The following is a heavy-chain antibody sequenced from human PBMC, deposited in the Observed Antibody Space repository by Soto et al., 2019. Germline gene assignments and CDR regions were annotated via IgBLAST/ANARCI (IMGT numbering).Heavy chain of an antibody. Sequence: EVQLVESGGGLVKPGGSLRLSCVDSGFTFSSYSMNWVRQAPGKGLEWVSSISAYSSPIFYADSVKGRFTISRDTAKNSLYLQMNSLRAGDTAVYYCVRGGRGYTRDDVFDIWGQGTMVTVSS. V-gene: IGHV3-21*06. CDR2: ISAYSSPI. J-gene: IGHJ3*02. CDR1: GFTFSSYS. CDR3: VRGGRGYTRDDVFDI. D-gene: IGHD2-2*02.